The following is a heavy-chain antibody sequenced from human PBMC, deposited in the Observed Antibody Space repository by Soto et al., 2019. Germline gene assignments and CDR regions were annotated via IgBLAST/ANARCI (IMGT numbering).Heavy chain of an antibody. J-gene: IGHJ6*02. V-gene: IGHV3-30*18. CDR3: AKDVASYYYCGMNV. CDR1: GFTFSSYG. CDR2: ISYDGSNK. Sequence: QVQLVESGGGVVQPGRSLRLSCAASGFTFSSYGMHWVRQAPGKGLEWVAVISYDGSNKYYADSVKGRCTISRDNSKNTLYLQMNSLRAEDTAVYYCAKDVASYYYCGMNVWGQGTTVTVSS. D-gene: IGHD5-12*01.